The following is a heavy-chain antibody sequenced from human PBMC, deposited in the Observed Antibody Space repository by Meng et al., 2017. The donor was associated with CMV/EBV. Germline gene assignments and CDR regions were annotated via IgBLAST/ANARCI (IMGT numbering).Heavy chain of an antibody. CDR3: ARGGSPNDGSGTYYNYYFDY. D-gene: IGHD3-10*01. V-gene: IGHV3-21*01. J-gene: IGHJ4*02. CDR1: GFTFSGYS. CDR2: ISSISNYI. Sequence: ESLKISCAASGFTFSGYSMNWVRQAPGKGLEWVSSISSISNYIFYADSVKGRFTISRDNAKNSLYLQMNSLRAEDTAVYYCARGGSPNDGSGTYYNYYFDYWGQGTLVTVSS.